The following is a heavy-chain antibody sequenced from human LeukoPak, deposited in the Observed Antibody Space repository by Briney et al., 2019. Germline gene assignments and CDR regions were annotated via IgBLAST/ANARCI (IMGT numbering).Heavy chain of an antibody. CDR3: AKTARSSWYLPFDY. Sequence: GGSLRLSCTASGFTFNRHRISWIRQAPGKGLEWVSGISWNSGSIGYADSVKGRFTISRDNAKNSLYLQMNSLRAEDTALYYCAKTARSSWYLPFDYWGQGTLVTVSS. CDR2: ISWNSGSI. CDR1: GFTFNRHR. D-gene: IGHD6-13*01. V-gene: IGHV3-9*01. J-gene: IGHJ4*02.